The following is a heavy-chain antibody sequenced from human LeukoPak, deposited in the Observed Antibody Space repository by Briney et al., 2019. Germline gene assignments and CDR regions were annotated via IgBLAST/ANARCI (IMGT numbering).Heavy chain of an antibody. CDR3: AKDSVYCSSTSCPNN. J-gene: IGHJ4*02. V-gene: IGHV3-23*01. Sequence: GGSLRLSCAASGFTFSDYYMSWVRQAPGKGLEWVSAISGSGGSTYYADSVKGRFTISRDNSKNTLYLQMNSLRAEDTAVYYCAKDSVYCSSTSCPNNWGQGTLVTVSS. CDR2: ISGSGGST. CDR1: GFTFSDYY. D-gene: IGHD2-2*01.